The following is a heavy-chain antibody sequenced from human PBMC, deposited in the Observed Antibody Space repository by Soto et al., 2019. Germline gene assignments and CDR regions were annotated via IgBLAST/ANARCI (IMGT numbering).Heavy chain of an antibody. CDR1: GGSISSYY. CDR2: IYTSGST. J-gene: IGHJ6*02. D-gene: IGHD3-10*01. V-gene: IGHV4-4*07. CDR3: ARDSAWLPASGSYYPRYGMDV. Sequence: PSETLSLTCTVSGGSISSYYWSWIRQPAGKGLEWIGRIYTSGSTNYNPSLKSRVTMSVDTSKNQFSLKLSSVTAADTAVYYCARDSAWLPASGSYYPRYGMDVWGQGTTVTVS.